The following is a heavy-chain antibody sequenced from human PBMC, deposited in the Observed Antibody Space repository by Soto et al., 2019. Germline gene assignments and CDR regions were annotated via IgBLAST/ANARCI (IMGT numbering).Heavy chain of an antibody. CDR3: ARVDPRGVAVVRDY. Sequence: QVQLVQSGPEVKKPGASVKVSCKASGNTFASHGFSWVRQAPGQGLEWMGWISGFNGQTNYALKFQGRVTLTTDTSTSTDYMELRSLRSYDTAVYFCARVDPRGVAVVRDYWGQGTLVTVSS. CDR2: ISGFNGQT. D-gene: IGHD3-10*01. V-gene: IGHV1-18*01. CDR1: GNTFASHG. J-gene: IGHJ4*02.